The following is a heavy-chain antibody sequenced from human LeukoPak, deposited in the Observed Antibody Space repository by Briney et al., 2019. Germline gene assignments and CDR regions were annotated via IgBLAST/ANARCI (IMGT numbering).Heavy chain of an antibody. CDR2: IHSSSSPI. D-gene: IGHD3-10*01. J-gene: IGHJ4*02. CDR3: AKARGDGSHDDFDR. Sequence: GGSLRLSCVASGFSFGTYSMNWVRQAPGKGLEWISYIHSSSSPIYYADSVQGRFTISRDNGRKSLYLQMNTLRADDTAVYYCAKARGDGSHDDFDRWGQGALVTVSS. CDR1: GFSFGTYS. V-gene: IGHV3-48*01.